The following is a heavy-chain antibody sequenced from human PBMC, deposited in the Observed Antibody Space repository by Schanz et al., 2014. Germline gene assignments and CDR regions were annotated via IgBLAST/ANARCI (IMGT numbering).Heavy chain of an antibody. CDR1: GGTFSSST. CDR2: IIPILDKT. J-gene: IGHJ3*02. CDR3: ARVHIATYHYNSPGAFDI. V-gene: IGHV1-69*08. Sequence: QVQLVQSGAEVKKPGSSVKVSCKASGGTFSSSTLTWVRQAPGQGLEWMGRIIPILDKTNYAQKFQGRVNMTRGTVTTTVHLELTRRRTDDTAIYYCARVHIATYHYNSPGAFDIWGQGTRVTVSS. D-gene: IGHD3-10*01.